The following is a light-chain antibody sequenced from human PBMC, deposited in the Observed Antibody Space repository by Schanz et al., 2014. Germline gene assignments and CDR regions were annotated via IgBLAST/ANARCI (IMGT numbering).Light chain of an antibody. J-gene: IGLJ2*01. CDR1: SSDVGGYNY. V-gene: IGLV2-8*01. CDR2: DVS. Sequence: QSALTQPPSASGSPGQSVTISCTGTSSDVGGYNYVSWYQQHPGKAPKLIISDVSDRPSGVSNRFSGSKSDNTASLTVSGLQAEDEGDYYCSSYAGNNKLLFGGGTKLTVL. CDR3: SSYAGNNKLL.